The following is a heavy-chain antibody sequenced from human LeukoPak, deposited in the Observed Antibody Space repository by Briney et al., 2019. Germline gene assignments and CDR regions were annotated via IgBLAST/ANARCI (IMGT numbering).Heavy chain of an antibody. CDR3: ARSNYYDSSGHLTQYFQH. CDR1: GFTFSSYE. V-gene: IGHV3-48*03. Sequence: GGSLRLSCAASGFTFSSYEMNWVRQAPGKGLEWVSYISSIGSTIYYADSVKGRFTISRDNAKNSLYLQMNRLRAEDTAVYYCARSNYYDSSGHLTQYFQHWGQGTLVTVSS. CDR2: ISSIGSTI. D-gene: IGHD3-22*01. J-gene: IGHJ1*01.